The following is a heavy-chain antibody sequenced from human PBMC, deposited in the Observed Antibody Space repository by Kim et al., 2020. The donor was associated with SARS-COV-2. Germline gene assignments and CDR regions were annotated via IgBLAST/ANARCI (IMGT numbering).Heavy chain of an antibody. D-gene: IGHD2-15*01. Sequence: NYAENGEGRFTASRDNAENSVSLQMSSLRAEDTAIYYCARRGIGWYSHIDYWGQGTLVTVSS. J-gene: IGHJ4*02. CDR3: ARRGIGWYSHIDY. V-gene: IGHV3-11*03.